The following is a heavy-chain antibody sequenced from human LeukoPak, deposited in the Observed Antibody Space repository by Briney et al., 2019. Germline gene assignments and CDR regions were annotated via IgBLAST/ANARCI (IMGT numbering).Heavy chain of an antibody. V-gene: IGHV3-7*01. CDR3: ARTYDFWSGHFDY. Sequence: PGGSLRLSCAASGFTFSSYWMSWVRQAPGKGLEWVANIKQDGSEKYYVDSVKGRFTISRDNAKNSLYLQMNSLRAEDTAVYYCARTYDFWSGHFDYLGQGTLVTVSS. CDR1: GFTFSSYW. D-gene: IGHD3-3*01. CDR2: IKQDGSEK. J-gene: IGHJ4*02.